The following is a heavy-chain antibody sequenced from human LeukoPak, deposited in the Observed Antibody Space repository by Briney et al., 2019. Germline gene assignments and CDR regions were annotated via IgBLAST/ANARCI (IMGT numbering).Heavy chain of an antibody. Sequence: PGGSLRLSCAASGFTVSSNYMSWVRQAPGKGLEWVSVIYSGGSTYYADSVKGRFTISRDNSKNTLYLQMNSLRAEDTAVYYCARDSGKNIVVVTDAFDIWGQGTMVTVSS. D-gene: IGHD2-21*02. CDR2: IYSGGST. CDR1: GFTVSSNY. V-gene: IGHV3-66*01. CDR3: ARDSGKNIVVVTDAFDI. J-gene: IGHJ3*02.